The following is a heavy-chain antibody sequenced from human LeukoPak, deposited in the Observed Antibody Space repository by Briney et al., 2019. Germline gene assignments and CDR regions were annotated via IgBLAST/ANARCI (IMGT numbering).Heavy chain of an antibody. V-gene: IGHV4-39*07. D-gene: IGHD2-2*01. Sequence: PSETLSLTCTVSGGSISSSSYYWGWIRQPPGKGLEWIGSIYYSGSTYYNPSLKSRVTISVDTSKNQFSLKLSSVTAADTAVYYCARRSSLAADFDYWGQGTLVTVSS. CDR3: ARRSSLAADFDY. CDR1: GGSISSSSYY. CDR2: IYYSGST. J-gene: IGHJ4*02.